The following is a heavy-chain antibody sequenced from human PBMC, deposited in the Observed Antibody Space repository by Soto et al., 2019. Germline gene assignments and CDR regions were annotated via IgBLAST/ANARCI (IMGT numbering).Heavy chain of an antibody. CDR3: AKDSSSSRYYYGMDV. J-gene: IGHJ6*02. V-gene: IGHV3-30*18. CDR1: GFTFSSYG. CDR2: ISYDGSNK. Sequence: QVQLVESGGGVVQPGRSLRLSCAASGFTFSSYGMHWVRQAPGKGLERVAVISYDGSNKYYADSVKGRFTISRDNSKNTLYLQMNSLRAEDTAVYYCAKDSSSSRYYYGMDVWGQGTTVTVSS. D-gene: IGHD6-6*01.